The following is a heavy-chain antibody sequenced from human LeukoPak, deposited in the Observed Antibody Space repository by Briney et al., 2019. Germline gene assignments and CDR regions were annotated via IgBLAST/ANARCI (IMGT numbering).Heavy chain of an antibody. Sequence: GGSLRLSCAASRFTFSSYAVTWVRQAAGKGLEWVAYIRYDGSRKYYADSVNGRFTISRDNSKNTLYLQVHSLRGEDTAVYYCATETPDTSGSKLDYWGQGTLVTVSS. CDR3: ATETPDTSGSKLDY. V-gene: IGHV3-30*02. D-gene: IGHD3-22*01. J-gene: IGHJ4*02. CDR1: RFTFSSYA. CDR2: IRYDGSRK.